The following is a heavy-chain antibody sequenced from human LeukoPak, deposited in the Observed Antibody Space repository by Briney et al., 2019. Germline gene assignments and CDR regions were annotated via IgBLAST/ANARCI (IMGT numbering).Heavy chain of an antibody. V-gene: IGHV4-34*01. CDR3: ARPRRVGCSSTSCYAGLHLDY. D-gene: IGHD2-2*01. J-gene: IGHJ4*02. CDR2: INHSGST. Sequence: SETLSLTCAVYGGSFSGYYWSWIRQPPGKGLEWIGEINHSGSTNYNPSLKSRVTISVDTSKNQFSLKLSSVTAADTAVYYCARPRRVGCSSTSCYAGLHLDYWGQGTLVTVSS. CDR1: GGSFSGYY.